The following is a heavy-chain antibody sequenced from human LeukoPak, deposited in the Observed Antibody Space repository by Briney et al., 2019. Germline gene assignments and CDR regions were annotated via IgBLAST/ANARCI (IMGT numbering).Heavy chain of an antibody. Sequence: PSQTLSLTCTVSGGSISSSSYYWGWIRQPPGKGLEWIGSIYYSGSTYYNPSLKSRVTISVDTSKNQFSLKLSSVTAADTAVYYCARAPGIAVAGPVVAFDIWGQGTMVTVSS. CDR3: ARAPGIAVAGPVVAFDI. D-gene: IGHD6-19*01. V-gene: IGHV4-39*07. J-gene: IGHJ3*02. CDR2: IYYSGST. CDR1: GGSISSSSYY.